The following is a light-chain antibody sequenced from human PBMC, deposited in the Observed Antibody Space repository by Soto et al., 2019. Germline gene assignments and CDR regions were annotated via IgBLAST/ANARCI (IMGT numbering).Light chain of an antibody. V-gene: IGLV2-14*01. CDR2: EVT. CDR1: SSDVGIYKY. CDR3: SSYPSSSTVV. J-gene: IGLJ2*01. Sequence: QSALTQPASVSGSPGQSITISCTGTSSDVGIYKYVSWYQQHPGKAPNLMIYEVTNRPSGVSNRFSGSKSGNTASLTISGLQAEDEADYYGSSYPSSSTVVFGGGTKLTVL.